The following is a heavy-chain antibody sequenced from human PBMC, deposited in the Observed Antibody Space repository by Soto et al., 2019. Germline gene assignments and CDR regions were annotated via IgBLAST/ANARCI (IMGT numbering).Heavy chain of an antibody. D-gene: IGHD4-17*01. V-gene: IGHV4-31*03. CDR2: IYYKGNT. CDR1: GVSITSGAYY. J-gene: IGHJ3*01. Sequence: SETLSLTCTLSGVSITSGAYYWTWVRQHPGKGMERIGYIYYKGNTYFRPSLKSRLTISIETSKNLFSLKLSSLTAADTAMYYCARARLRAVYAFDFWGQGTMVT. CDR3: ARARLRAVYAFDF.